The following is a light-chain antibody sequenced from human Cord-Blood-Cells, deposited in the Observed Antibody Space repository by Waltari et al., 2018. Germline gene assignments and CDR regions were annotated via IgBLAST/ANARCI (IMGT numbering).Light chain of an antibody. Sequence: DIQMTQSPSSLSASVGDRVTITCRVSQGISNSLAWYQQKPGKAPKLLLYAASRLESGVPSRFSGSGSGTDYTLTISSLQPEGFATYYCQQYYSTPFTFGPGTKVDIK. CDR1: QGISNS. J-gene: IGKJ3*01. V-gene: IGKV1-NL1*01. CDR2: AAS. CDR3: QQYYSTPFT.